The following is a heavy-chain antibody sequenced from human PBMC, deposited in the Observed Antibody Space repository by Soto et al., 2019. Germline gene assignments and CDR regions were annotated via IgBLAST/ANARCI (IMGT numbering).Heavy chain of an antibody. J-gene: IGHJ4*02. Sequence: PGGPMRLSCAVSGCTFEDHGMSWIRKAPGKGLEWVCGINWNGGSTGYADSVKGRFTISRDNAKNSLYLQMNSLRAEDTALYYCARSATTSPHFDYWGQGTLVTVS. V-gene: IGHV3-20*04. CDR2: INWNGGST. CDR1: GCTFEDHG. CDR3: ARSATTSPHFDY. D-gene: IGHD1-26*01.